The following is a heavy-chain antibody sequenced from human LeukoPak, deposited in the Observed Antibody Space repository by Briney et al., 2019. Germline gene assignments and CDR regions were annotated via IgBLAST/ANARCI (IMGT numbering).Heavy chain of an antibody. CDR1: GGTFSSYA. J-gene: IGHJ5*02. D-gene: IGHD3-10*01. CDR2: IIPILGIA. V-gene: IGHV1-69*04. CDR3: ARSITMVRGADINWFDP. Sequence: SVKVSCKASGGTFSSYAISWARQAPGQGLEWMGRIIPILGIANYAQEFQGRVTITADKSTSTAYMELSSLRSEDTAVYYCARSITMVRGADINWFDPWGQGTLVTVSS.